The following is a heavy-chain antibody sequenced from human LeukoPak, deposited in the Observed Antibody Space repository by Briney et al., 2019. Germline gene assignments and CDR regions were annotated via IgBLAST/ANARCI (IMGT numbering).Heavy chain of an antibody. D-gene: IGHD5-18*01. CDR3: ARDFGQWIQLVYYMDV. V-gene: IGHV1-2*02. J-gene: IGHJ6*03. CDR1: GYTFTGYY. Sequence: GASVKVSCKASGYTFTGYYMHWVRQAPGQGLEWMGWINPNSGGTNYAQKFQGRVTMTRDTSISTAYKELSRLRSDDTAVYYCARDFGQWIQLVYYMDVWGKGTTVTVSS. CDR2: INPNSGGT.